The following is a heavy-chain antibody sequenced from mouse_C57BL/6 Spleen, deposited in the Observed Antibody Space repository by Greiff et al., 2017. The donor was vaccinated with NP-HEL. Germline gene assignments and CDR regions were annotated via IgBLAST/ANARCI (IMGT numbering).Heavy chain of an antibody. J-gene: IGHJ2*01. Sequence: EVKLVESGGGLVKPGGSLKLSCAASGFTFSDSGMHWVRQAPEKGLEWVAYISSGSSTIYYADTVKGRFTISRDNAKNTLFLQMTSLRSEDTAMHYCARGDGSLFDYWGQGTTLTVSS. CDR2: ISSGSSTI. V-gene: IGHV5-17*01. CDR3: ARGDGSLFDY. D-gene: IGHD1-1*02. CDR1: GFTFSDSG.